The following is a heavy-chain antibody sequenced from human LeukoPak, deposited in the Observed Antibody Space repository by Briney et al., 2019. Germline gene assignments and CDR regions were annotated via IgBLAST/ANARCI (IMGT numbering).Heavy chain of an antibody. V-gene: IGHV1-69*04. CDR2: IIPILGIA. CDR3: ARVVWLRGFDY. D-gene: IGHD5-12*01. CDR1: GGTFSSYA. J-gene: IGHJ4*02. Sequence: SVKVSCKASGGTFSSYAISWVRQAPGQGLEWMGRIIPILGIANCAQKFQGRVTITADKSTSTAYMELRSLRSDDTAVYYCARVVWLRGFDYWGQGTLVTVSS.